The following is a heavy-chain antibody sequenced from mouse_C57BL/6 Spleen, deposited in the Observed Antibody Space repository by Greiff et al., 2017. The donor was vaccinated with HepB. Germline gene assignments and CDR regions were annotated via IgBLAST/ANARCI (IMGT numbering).Heavy chain of an antibody. D-gene: IGHD1-1*01. J-gene: IGHJ3*01. CDR2: IDPNSGGT. CDR1: GYTFTSYW. Sequence: QVQLKQPGAELVKPGASVKLSCKASGYTFTSYWMHWVKQRPGRGLEWIGRIDPNSGGTKYNEKFKSKATLTVDKPSSTAYMQLSSLTSEDSAVYYCARSDYYGDWFAYWGQGTLVTVSA. V-gene: IGHV1-72*01. CDR3: ARSDYYGDWFAY.